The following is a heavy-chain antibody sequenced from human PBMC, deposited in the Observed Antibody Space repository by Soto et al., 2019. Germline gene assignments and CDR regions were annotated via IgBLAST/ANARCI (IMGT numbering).Heavy chain of an antibody. J-gene: IGHJ2*01. V-gene: IGHV1-69*13. CDR3: AREARSSRFDSGGYSQYWFFDL. CDR2: IIPIFGTA. CDR1: GGTFSSYA. Sequence: ASVKVSCKASGGTFSSYAISWVRQAPGQGLEWMGGIIPIFGTANYAQKFQGRVTITADESTSTAYMELSSLRSEDTAVYYCAREARSSRFDSGGYSQYWFFDLWGRGTLVTVSS. D-gene: IGHD3-22*01.